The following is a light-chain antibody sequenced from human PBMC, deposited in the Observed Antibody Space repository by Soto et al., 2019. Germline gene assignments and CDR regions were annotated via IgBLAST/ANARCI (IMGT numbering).Light chain of an antibody. V-gene: IGKV3-20*01. CDR2: GAS. Sequence: EIVFTQSPGTLSLSPGERATLSCRASQSVSSSYLAWYQQKPGQAPRLLIYGASNRATGIPDRFSGSGSGTDFTLTISRLEPEDFAVYYCQQYGSSPPAYTFGQGTK. CDR1: QSVSSSY. CDR3: QQYGSSPPAYT. J-gene: IGKJ2*01.